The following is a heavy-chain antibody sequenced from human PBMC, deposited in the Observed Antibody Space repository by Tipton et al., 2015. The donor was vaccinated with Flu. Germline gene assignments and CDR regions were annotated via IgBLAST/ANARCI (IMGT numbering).Heavy chain of an antibody. CDR1: GFTVTSSY. D-gene: IGHD2-2*01. CDR2: IYGGGTT. CDR3: ARGPQVPVWPYYYGMDV. V-gene: IGHV3-53*01. Sequence: QLVQSGGGLIQPGGSLRLSCAASGFTVTSSYMSWVRQAPGKGLEWVSVIYGGGTTDYADSVKGRFTISGDKSKNALYLQMSSLRAEDTAVYYCARGPQVPVWPYYYGMDVWGQGTTVTVSS. J-gene: IGHJ6*02.